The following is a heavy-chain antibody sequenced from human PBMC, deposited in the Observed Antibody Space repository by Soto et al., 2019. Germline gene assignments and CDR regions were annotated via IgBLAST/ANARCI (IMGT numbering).Heavy chain of an antibody. V-gene: IGHV1-2*02. CDR3: ARDRVGASHNWFDP. Sequence: GPSVKVSCKASGYTFTGYYMHWVRQAPGQGLEWMGWINPNSGGTNYAQKFQGRVTMTRDTSISTAYMELSRLRSDDTAVYYCARDRVGASHNWFDPWGQETLVTASS. CDR2: INPNSGGT. CDR1: GYTFTGYY. D-gene: IGHD1-26*01. J-gene: IGHJ5*02.